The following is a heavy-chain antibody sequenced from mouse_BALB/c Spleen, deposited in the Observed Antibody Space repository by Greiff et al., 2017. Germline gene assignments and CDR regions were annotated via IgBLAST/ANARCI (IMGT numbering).Heavy chain of an antibody. CDR1: GFAFSSYD. J-gene: IGHJ4*01. Sequence: EVNLVESGGGLVKPGGSLKLSCAASGFAFSSYDMSWVRQTPEKRLEWVAYISSGGGSTYYPDTVKGRFTISRDNAKNTLYLQMSSLKSEDTAMYYCARHGTTVVPNYYAMDYWGQGTSVTVSS. CDR3: ARHGTTVVPNYYAMDY. V-gene: IGHV5-12-1*01. CDR2: ISSGGGST. D-gene: IGHD1-1*01.